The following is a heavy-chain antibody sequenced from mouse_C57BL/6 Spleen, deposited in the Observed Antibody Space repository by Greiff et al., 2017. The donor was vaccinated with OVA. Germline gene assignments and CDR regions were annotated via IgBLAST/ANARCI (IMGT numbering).Heavy chain of an antibody. D-gene: IGHD2-10*01. V-gene: IGHV5-4*01. J-gene: IGHJ2*01. Sequence: EVQRVESGGGLVKPGGSLKLSCAASGFTFSSYAMSWVRQTPEKRLEWVATISDGGSYTYYPDNVKGRFTISRDNAKNNRYLQMSHLKSEDTAMYYCARDPLLWPYYFDYWGQGTTLTFSS. CDR3: ARDPLLWPYYFDY. CDR2: ISDGGSYT. CDR1: GFTFSSYA.